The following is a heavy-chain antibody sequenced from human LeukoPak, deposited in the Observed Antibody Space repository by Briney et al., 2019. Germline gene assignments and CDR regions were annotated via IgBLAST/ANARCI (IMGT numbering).Heavy chain of an antibody. D-gene: IGHD4-17*01. Sequence: SQTLSLTCTVSGGSISGYYWNWIRQPPGKGLEWIGYIYYSRSTNYNPSLKSRVTMSVDTSKNQFCLRLTSVTAADTAVYYCARLYGDSATGYYFDYWGEGTLVTVSS. V-gene: IGHV4-59*01. CDR3: ARLYGDSATGYYFDY. CDR2: IYYSRST. J-gene: IGHJ4*02. CDR1: GGSISGYY.